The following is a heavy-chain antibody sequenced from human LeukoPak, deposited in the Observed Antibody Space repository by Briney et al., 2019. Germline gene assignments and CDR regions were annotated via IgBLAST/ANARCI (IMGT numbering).Heavy chain of an antibody. V-gene: IGHV3-7*01. CDR2: IKQDGSEK. J-gene: IGHJ4*02. D-gene: IGHD3-10*01. Sequence: PGGSLRLSCAASGFTFSSCWMSWVRQAPGKGLEWVANIKQDGSEKYYVDSVKGRFTISRDNAKNSLYLQMNSLRAEDTAVYYCARYYGSGSYSDYWGQGTLVTVSS. CDR3: ARYYGSGSYSDY. CDR1: GFTFSSCW.